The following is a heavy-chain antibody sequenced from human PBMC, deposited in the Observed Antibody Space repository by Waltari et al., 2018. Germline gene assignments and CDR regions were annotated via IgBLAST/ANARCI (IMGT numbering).Heavy chain of an antibody. J-gene: IGHJ5*02. V-gene: IGHV1-69-2*01. CDR1: GYTFTDYY. D-gene: IGHD2-2*01. CDR2: VDPEDGET. Sequence: EVQLVQSGAEVKKPGATVKISCKVSGYTFTDYYMHWVQQATGKGLEWMGLVDPEDGETIYAEKFQGRVTITADTSTDTAYMELSSLRSEDTAVYYCATLRIVVVPAATAGWFDPWGQGTLVTVSS. CDR3: ATLRIVVVPAATAGWFDP.